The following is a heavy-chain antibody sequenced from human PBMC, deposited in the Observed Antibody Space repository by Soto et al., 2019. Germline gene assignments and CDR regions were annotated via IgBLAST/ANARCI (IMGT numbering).Heavy chain of an antibody. Sequence: QVQLVQSGAEVKKPGSSVKVSCKASRGTLSPYTINWVRQAPGQGLEWMGRIIPFHGVTNYAQKFQARVTITADKSTSTAYMEPSGLRFEDTAMYYCTRDWEITVSTWSFGGFWGRGTLVTVSS. J-gene: IGHJ4*02. CDR3: TRDWEITVSTWSFGGF. CDR1: RGTLSPYT. D-gene: IGHD3-10*01. CDR2: IIPFHGVT. V-gene: IGHV1-69*08.